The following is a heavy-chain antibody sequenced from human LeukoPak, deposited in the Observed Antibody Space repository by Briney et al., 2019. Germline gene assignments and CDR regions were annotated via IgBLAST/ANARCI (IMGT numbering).Heavy chain of an antibody. V-gene: IGHV1-2*04. CDR3: ARVSSGTYSAFDN. CDR2: INTNSGVT. J-gene: IGHJ3*02. D-gene: IGHD1-26*01. CDR1: GYSFTSYG. Sequence: GESLKISCKGSGYSFTSYGISWVRQAPGQGLEWMGWINTNSGVTNYAQKFQGWVTMTRDTSFSTAYMELTRLTSDDTALYYCARVSSGTYSAFDNWGQGTMVTVS.